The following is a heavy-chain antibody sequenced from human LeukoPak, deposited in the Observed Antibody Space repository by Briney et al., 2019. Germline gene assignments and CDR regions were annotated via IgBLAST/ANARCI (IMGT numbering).Heavy chain of an antibody. CDR2: ISYDGSKK. J-gene: IGHJ4*02. V-gene: IGHV3-30-3*01. CDR3: ARDSSDY. Sequence: PWTSLRLSCAVSGFTFSRHAMHWVRQAPGKGLEWVAVISYDGSKKADSVKGRFTISRDNSKNTLYLQMTSLRAEDTAVYYCARDSSDYWGQGTLVTVSS. CDR1: GFTFSRHA.